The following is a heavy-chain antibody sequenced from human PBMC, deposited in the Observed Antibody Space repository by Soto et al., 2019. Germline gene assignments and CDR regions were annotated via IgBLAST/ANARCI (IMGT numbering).Heavy chain of an antibody. J-gene: IGHJ4*02. CDR1: GYTFTSYG. CDR3: ARDRGSYALDY. CDR2: ISAYNGNP. Sequence: QVQLVQSGAEVKKPGASVKVSCKASGYTFTSYGISCVRQAPGQGLEWMGWISAYNGNPNYAQKLQGRVTMTPDTSTSTAYLGLRSLRSDDTAVYYCARDRGSYALDYWGQGTLVTVSS. D-gene: IGHD1-26*01. V-gene: IGHV1-18*01.